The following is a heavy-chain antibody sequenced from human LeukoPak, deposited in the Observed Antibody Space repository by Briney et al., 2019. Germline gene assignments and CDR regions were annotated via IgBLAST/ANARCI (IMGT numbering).Heavy chain of an antibody. D-gene: IGHD5-12*01. CDR2: ISAYNGNT. V-gene: IGHV1-18*01. CDR1: GYTFTSYG. CDR3: ARDREVWLRPRRRYYFHY. Sequence: ASVKVSCKASGYTFTSYGISWVRQAPGQGPEWMGWISAYNGNTNYAQKLQGRVTMTTDTSTSTAYMELRSLRSDDTAVYYCARDREVWLRPRRRYYFHYWGQGTLVTVSS. J-gene: IGHJ4*02.